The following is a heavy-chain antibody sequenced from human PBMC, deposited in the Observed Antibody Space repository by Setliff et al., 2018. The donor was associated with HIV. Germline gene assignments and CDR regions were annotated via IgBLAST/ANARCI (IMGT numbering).Heavy chain of an antibody. CDR1: GGSIRSGSYY. D-gene: IGHD6-13*01. V-gene: IGHV4-61*09. Sequence: PSETLSLTCTVSGGSIRSGSYYWTWIRQPAGKGPEWIGHIYTNGYTNYNPSLKSRVTISVDTSRDQFSLKLSSVTAADTAIYYCARDPGITAAGTEYFDSWGQGILVTVSS. CDR2: IYTNGYT. J-gene: IGHJ4*02. CDR3: ARDPGITAAGTEYFDS.